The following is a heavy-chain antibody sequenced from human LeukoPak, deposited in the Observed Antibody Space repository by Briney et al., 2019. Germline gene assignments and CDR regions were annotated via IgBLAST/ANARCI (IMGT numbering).Heavy chain of an antibody. J-gene: IGHJ4*02. CDR2: ISYDGSNK. D-gene: IGHD1-26*01. CDR3: ASIPIHSGSYY. Sequence: GGSLRLSCAASGFTSSSYGMHWVRQAPGKGLEWVAVISYDGSNKYYADSVKGRFTISRDNSKNTLYLQMNSLRAEDTAVYYCASIPIHSGSYYVGQGTLVTVSS. V-gene: IGHV3-30*03. CDR1: GFTSSSYG.